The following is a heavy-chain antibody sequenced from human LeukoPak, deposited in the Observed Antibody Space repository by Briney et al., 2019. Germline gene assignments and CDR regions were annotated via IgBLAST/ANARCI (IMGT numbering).Heavy chain of an antibody. D-gene: IGHD3-10*02. V-gene: IGHV3-7*01. CDR3: AELGITMIGGV. Sequence: GGSLRLSCAASGFTFSSYGMHWVRQAPGKGLEWVANIKQDGSEKYYVDSVKGRFTISRDNAKNSLYLQMNSLRAEDTAVYYCAELGITMIGGVWGKGTTVTVSS. CDR2: IKQDGSEK. J-gene: IGHJ6*04. CDR1: GFTFSSYG.